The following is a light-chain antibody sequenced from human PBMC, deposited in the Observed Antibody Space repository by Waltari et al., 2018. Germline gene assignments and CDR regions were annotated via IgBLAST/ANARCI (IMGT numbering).Light chain of an antibody. CDR2: DVT. J-gene: IGLJ2*01. V-gene: IGLV2-14*03. Sequence: QSALTQPASVSWSPGQSIPIPCTGTSVDVGGSDSVSWYQQHPGDAPKLVVYDVTNQRAGITDLVSGAKAGATASLDMFGLQGEAEADYFCSSWTTSDTRKVIFGGGTKWTVL. CDR1: SVDVGGSDS. CDR3: SSWTTSDTRKVI.